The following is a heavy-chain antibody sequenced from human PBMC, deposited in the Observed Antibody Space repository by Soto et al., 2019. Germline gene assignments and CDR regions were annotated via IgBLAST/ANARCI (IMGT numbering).Heavy chain of an antibody. CDR2: IYYSGST. CDR3: ARSGQKGVATIKTPEYYFDY. D-gene: IGHD5-12*01. CDR1: GGSISSGGYY. V-gene: IGHV4-31*03. Sequence: PSETLSLTCTVSGGSISSGGYYWIWIRQHPGKGLEWIGYIYYSGSTYYNPSLKSRVTISVDTSKNQFSLKLSSVTAADTAVYYCARSGQKGVATIKTPEYYFDYWGQGTQVTVSS. J-gene: IGHJ4*02.